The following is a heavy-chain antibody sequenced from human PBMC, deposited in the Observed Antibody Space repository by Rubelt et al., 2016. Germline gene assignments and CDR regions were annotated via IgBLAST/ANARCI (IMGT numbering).Heavy chain of an antibody. CDR1: GYTFTSYG. Sequence: QVQLVQSGAEVKKPGASVKVSCKASGYTFTSYGISWVRQAPGQGLEWMGWISAYNGNTNCAQRVQGRVPMTTGPSTSTVYMELRSLGADDTAVYYCARGGGWEDFDDWGQGTLVTVSS. CDR3: ARGGGWEDFDD. CDR2: ISAYNGNT. J-gene: IGHJ4*02. V-gene: IGHV1-18*01. D-gene: IGHD1-26*01.